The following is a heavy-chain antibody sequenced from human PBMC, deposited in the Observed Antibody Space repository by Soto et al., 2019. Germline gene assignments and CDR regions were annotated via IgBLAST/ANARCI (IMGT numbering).Heavy chain of an antibody. D-gene: IGHD5-18*01. V-gene: IGHV1-18*01. CDR2: ISAYNGNT. J-gene: IGHJ6*03. CDR3: AINRQDTAMVNVWSYYYYYMDV. CDR1: GYTFTSYG. Sequence: GASVKVSCKASGYTFTSYGISWVRQAPGQGLEWMGWISAYNGNTNYAQKLQGRVTMTTDTSTSTAYMELRSLRSDDTAVYYCAINRQDTAMVNVWSYYYYYMDVWGKGTTVTVSS.